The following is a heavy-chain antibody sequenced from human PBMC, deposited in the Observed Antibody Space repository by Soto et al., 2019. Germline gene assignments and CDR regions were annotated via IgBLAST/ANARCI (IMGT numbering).Heavy chain of an antibody. D-gene: IGHD4-17*01. CDR3: ARSTTVVTPEDFYYYYGMDV. CDR2: ISYDGSNK. Sequence: QVQLVESGGGVVQPGRSLRLSCAASGFTFSSYAMHWVRQAPGKGLEWVAVISYDGSNKYYADSVKGRFTISRDNSKNTLYLQMNSLRAEDTAVYYCARSTTVVTPEDFYYYYGMDVWGQGTTVTVSS. V-gene: IGHV3-30-3*01. J-gene: IGHJ6*02. CDR1: GFTFSSYA.